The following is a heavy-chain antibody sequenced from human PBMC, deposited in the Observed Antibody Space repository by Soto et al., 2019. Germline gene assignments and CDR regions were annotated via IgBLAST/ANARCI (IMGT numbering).Heavy chain of an antibody. V-gene: IGHV4-39*01. CDR1: GGSISSSSYY. CDR2: IYYSGST. CDR3: ARHVTPAYGDYEVNYYYYGMDV. J-gene: IGHJ6*02. D-gene: IGHD4-17*01. Sequence: LSLTFTVSGGSISSSSYYWGWIRQPPGKGLEWIGSIYYSGSTYYNPSLKSRVTISVDTSKNQFSLKLSSVTAADTAVYYCARHVTPAYGDYEVNYYYYGMDVWGQGTTVTVSS.